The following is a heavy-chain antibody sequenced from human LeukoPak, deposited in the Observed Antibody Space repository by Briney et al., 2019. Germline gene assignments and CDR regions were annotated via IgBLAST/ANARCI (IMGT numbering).Heavy chain of an antibody. CDR3: ARDLGAAAGFDY. D-gene: IGHD6-13*01. CDR1: EFTFSSYA. CDR2: ISSSSSYI. Sequence: GGSLRLSCAASEFTFSSYAMSWVRQAPGKGLEWVSSISSSSSYIYYADSVKGRFTISRDNAKNSLYLQMNSLRAEDTAVYYCARDLGAAAGFDYWGQGTLVTVSS. V-gene: IGHV3-21*01. J-gene: IGHJ4*02.